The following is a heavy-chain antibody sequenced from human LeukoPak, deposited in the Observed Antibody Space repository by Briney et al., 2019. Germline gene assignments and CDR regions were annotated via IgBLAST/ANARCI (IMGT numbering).Heavy chain of an antibody. Sequence: SETLSLTCTVSGGSISSSSYYWGWIRQPPGKGLQWIGSINYSGTTYYNPSLKSRVTISVDTSKNQFSLKLSSVTAADTAVYYCARLPIVVVPSTSFDIWGQGTMVTVSS. CDR1: GGSISSSSYY. V-gene: IGHV4-39*01. CDR3: ARLPIVVVPSTSFDI. CDR2: INYSGTT. D-gene: IGHD2-2*01. J-gene: IGHJ3*02.